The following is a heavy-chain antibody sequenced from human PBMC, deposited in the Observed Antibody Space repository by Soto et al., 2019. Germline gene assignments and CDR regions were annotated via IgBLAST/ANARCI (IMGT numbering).Heavy chain of an antibody. Sequence: ASVKVSCKASGGTFSSYAISWVRQAPGQGLEWMGGIIPIFGTANHAQKFQGRVTITADKSTSTAYMELSSLRSEDTAVYYCARECRDGHKFPPGPYYFDYWGQGTLVTVYS. CDR1: GGTFSSYA. J-gene: IGHJ4*02. D-gene: IGHD2-15*01. CDR2: IIPIFGTA. CDR3: ARECRDGHKFPPGPYYFDY. V-gene: IGHV1-69*06.